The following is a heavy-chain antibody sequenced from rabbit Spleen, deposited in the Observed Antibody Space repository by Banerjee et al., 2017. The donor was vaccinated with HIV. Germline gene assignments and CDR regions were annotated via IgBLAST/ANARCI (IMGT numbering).Heavy chain of an antibody. Sequence: QLEESAGGLVQPGGSLKLSCKASGFTLSSYYMNWVRQAPGKGLEWIGYIDPVFGISYYANWVSGRFSISRENAQNTVSLQMTSLTAADTATYFCARDGAGGSYFALWGPGTLVTVS. D-gene: IGHD8-1*01. J-gene: IGHJ4*01. CDR2: IDPVFGIS. V-gene: IGHV1S7*01. CDR3: ARDGAGGSYFAL. CDR1: GFTLSSYY.